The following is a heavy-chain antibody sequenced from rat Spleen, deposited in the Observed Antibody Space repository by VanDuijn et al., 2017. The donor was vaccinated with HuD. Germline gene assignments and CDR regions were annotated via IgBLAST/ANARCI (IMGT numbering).Heavy chain of an antibody. CDR2: INKDGTTI. V-gene: IGHV4-2*01. Sequence: ESGPGLVQPSQTLSLTCTVSGFNFDDHWMGWVRQVPGKGLEWIGEINKDGTTINYSPSLKDKFTISRDNAQNTLFLQMSKLGSEDTAIYYCVRVYYDGTYYWGQGVMVTVSS. J-gene: IGHJ2*01. CDR3: VRVYYDGTYY. D-gene: IGHD1-12*02. CDR1: GFNFDDHW.